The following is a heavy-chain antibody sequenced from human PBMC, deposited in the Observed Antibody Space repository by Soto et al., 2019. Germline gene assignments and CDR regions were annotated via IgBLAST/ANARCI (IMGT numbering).Heavy chain of an antibody. D-gene: IGHD3-16*01. CDR3: ARHFRGAIDY. CDR1: GGSISSSSYY. V-gene: IGHV4-39*01. J-gene: IGHJ4*02. CDR2: IYYSGST. Sequence: SETLSLTCTVSGGSISSSSYYWVWIRPPPGKGLDWIGSIYYSGSTYYNPSLKSRVTISVDTSKNQFSLKLSSVTAADTAVYYCARHFRGAIDYWGQGTLVTVSS.